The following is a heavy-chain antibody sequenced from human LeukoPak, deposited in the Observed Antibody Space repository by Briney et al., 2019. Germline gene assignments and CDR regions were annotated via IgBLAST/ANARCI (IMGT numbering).Heavy chain of an antibody. Sequence: SETLSLTCAVYGGSFSGYYWSWIRQPPGKGLEWIGEINHSGSTNYNPSLKTPVTISVATSTNHFPPKLSSVTAADTAVYYCARGPIVNYGSGKCPRWFDPWGQGTLVTVSS. V-gene: IGHV4-34*01. J-gene: IGHJ5*02. CDR1: GGSFSGYY. CDR2: INHSGST. CDR3: ARGPIVNYGSGKCPRWFDP. D-gene: IGHD3-10*01.